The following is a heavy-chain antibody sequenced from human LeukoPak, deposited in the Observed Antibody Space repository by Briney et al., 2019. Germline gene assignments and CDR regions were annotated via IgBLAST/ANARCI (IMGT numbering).Heavy chain of an antibody. CDR1: GFTFSTYG. Sequence: PGRSLRLSCAASGFTFSTYGMHWVRQAPGKGLEWVSALWYDGSNKYYADSVKGRFTISRDNSKNTLYLQMNSLRAEATAVSYFARDRGGYDTFDYWGQGTLGTVSS. CDR2: LWYDGSNK. J-gene: IGHJ4*02. V-gene: IGHV3-33*01. D-gene: IGHD5-12*01. CDR3: ARDRGGYDTFDY.